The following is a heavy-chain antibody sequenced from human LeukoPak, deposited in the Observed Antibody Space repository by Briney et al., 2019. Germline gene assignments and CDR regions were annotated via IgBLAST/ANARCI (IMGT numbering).Heavy chain of an antibody. CDR2: IYYSGST. J-gene: IGHJ4*02. CDR1: GGSISSSSYY. Sequence: PSETLSLTCTVSGGSISSSSYYWGWIRQPPGKGLEWIGSIYYSGSTYYNPSLKSRVTISVDTSKNQFSLKLSSVTAADTAVYYCARVGASRDYVWGSYRPYYFDYWGQGTLVTVSS. CDR3: ARVGASRDYVWGSYRPYYFDY. D-gene: IGHD3-16*02. V-gene: IGHV4-39*07.